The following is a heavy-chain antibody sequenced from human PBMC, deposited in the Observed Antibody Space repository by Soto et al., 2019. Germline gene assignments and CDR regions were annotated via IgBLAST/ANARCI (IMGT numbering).Heavy chain of an antibody. J-gene: IGHJ4*02. V-gene: IGHV3-30*18. CDR1: GFPFSSNG. CDR2: ISYDGSNK. CDR3: AKDRYGDYAHLFDY. D-gene: IGHD4-17*01. Sequence: QVQLVESGGGLVRPGRSLRPSCAASGFPFSSNGMHWARQAPGKGREWVAVISYDGSNKYYADSVKGRFTISRDNSKNTLYLQMNSLRAEDTAVYYCAKDRYGDYAHLFDYWGQGTLVTVSS.